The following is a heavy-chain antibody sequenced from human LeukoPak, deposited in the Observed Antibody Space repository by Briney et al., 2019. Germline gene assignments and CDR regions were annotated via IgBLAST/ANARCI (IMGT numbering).Heavy chain of an antibody. Sequence: SETLSLTCSVSGGSVSSSSDYWDWIRQPPGKGLEWIGSLHYSGSTYYNPSLRGRVTISVDTSKNQFSLKLSSVAAADTAVYYCVRHLYDSTGRPFDYWGQGTLVTVSS. CDR1: GGSVSSSSDY. V-gene: IGHV4-39*01. CDR2: LHYSGST. J-gene: IGHJ4*02. CDR3: VRHLYDSTGRPFDY. D-gene: IGHD3-22*01.